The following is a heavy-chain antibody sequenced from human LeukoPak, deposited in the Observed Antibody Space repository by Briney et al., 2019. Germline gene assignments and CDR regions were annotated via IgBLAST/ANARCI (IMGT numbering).Heavy chain of an antibody. Sequence: GGSLRLSCAASGFTFSSYSMNWVRQAPGKGLEWVSSISSSSSYIYYADSVKGRFTISRDNARNSLYLQMNSLRAEDTAVYYCARGQASDFDYWGQGTLVTVSS. V-gene: IGHV3-21*01. CDR3: ARGQASDFDY. CDR1: GFTFSSYS. J-gene: IGHJ4*02. CDR2: ISSSSSYI.